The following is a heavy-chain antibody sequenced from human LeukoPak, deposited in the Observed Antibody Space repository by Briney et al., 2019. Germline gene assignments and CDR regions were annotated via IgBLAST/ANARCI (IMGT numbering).Heavy chain of an antibody. CDR3: AKGLRYFDAGI. D-gene: IGHD3-9*01. CDR1: GFTFSSYG. J-gene: IGHJ6*04. CDR2: ISGSGGNT. V-gene: IGHV3-23*01. Sequence: GGSLRLSCAASGFTFSSYGMSWVRQAPGKGLEWVSTISGSGGNTYYADSVKGRFTISRENSKNTLYLLMNSLRAEDTAIYYCAKGLRYFDAGIWGKGTTVTISS.